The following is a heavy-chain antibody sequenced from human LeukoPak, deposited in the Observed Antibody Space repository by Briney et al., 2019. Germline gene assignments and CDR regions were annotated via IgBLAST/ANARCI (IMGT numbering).Heavy chain of an antibody. CDR2: IYHRGST. V-gene: IGHV4-30-2*01. D-gene: IGHD1-26*01. CDR3: ARATPSGSVGAFDI. J-gene: IGHJ3*02. CDR1: GGSISIDNYY. Sequence: SETLSLTCTVSGGSISIDNYYWTWIRQPPGKGLEWVGCIYHRGSTYYGPSLKSRVTISLDRSKNQFSLNLSSVTAADTAVYYCARATPSGSVGAFDIWGQGTMVTVSS.